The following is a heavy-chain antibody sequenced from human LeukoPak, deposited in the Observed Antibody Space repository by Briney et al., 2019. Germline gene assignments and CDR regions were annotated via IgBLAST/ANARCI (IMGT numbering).Heavy chain of an antibody. V-gene: IGHV3-30*04. CDR1: GFTFRSYA. D-gene: IGHD3-16*01. CDR2: ISYDGSNK. Sequence: GGSLRLSCAASGFTFRSYAMHWVRQAPGKGLEWVAVISYDGSNKYNADSVKGRFTISRGNSKNTLYLQMNSLRTEDTAVYYCARGTAMGDEKYFDYWGQGTLVTVSS. J-gene: IGHJ4*02. CDR3: ARGTAMGDEKYFDY.